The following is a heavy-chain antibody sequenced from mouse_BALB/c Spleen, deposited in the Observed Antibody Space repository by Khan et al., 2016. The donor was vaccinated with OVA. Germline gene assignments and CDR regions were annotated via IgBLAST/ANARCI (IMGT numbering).Heavy chain of an antibody. Sequence: QVQLQQSGAELVKPGASVKLSCKTSGYTFTSYWIQWVKQRPGQGLGWIGEIFPGTGTTYYNENFKGKATLTIDTSSTPAYMQPSSLTSEDSAVYFCARGYFGNYEFAYWGQGTLVTVSA. V-gene: IGHV1S132*01. D-gene: IGHD2-1*01. J-gene: IGHJ3*01. CDR1: GYTFTSYW. CDR2: IFPGTGTT. CDR3: ARGYFGNYEFAY.